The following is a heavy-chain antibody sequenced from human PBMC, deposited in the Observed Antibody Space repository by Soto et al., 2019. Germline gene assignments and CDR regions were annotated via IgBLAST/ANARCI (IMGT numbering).Heavy chain of an antibody. CDR2: IYNAGST. V-gene: IGHV3-66*01. Sequence: EVQLAESGGGLVQPGGSLRLSCAASGLTVSRNYMSWVRQAPGKGLEWVSVIYNAGSTNYADSVKGRFTISRDNSKNMLYLQMTSLRVEDTAVYYCATLGDGYWGQGTLVTVSS. CDR1: GLTVSRNY. J-gene: IGHJ4*02. D-gene: IGHD2-8*01. CDR3: ATLGDGY.